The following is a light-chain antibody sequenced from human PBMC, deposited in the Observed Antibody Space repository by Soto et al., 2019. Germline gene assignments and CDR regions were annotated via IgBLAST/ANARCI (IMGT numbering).Light chain of an antibody. Sequence: QSVLTQPPSASGTPGQRVTISCSGSSSNIGSNTVNWYQQLPGTAPKLLIYSNNQRPSGVPDRFSGSKSGTSASLAISGLQSEDEADYYCAAWDESRNGYVFGTGARSPS. CDR3: AAWDESRNGYV. CDR1: SSNIGSNT. J-gene: IGLJ1*01. CDR2: SNN. V-gene: IGLV1-44*01.